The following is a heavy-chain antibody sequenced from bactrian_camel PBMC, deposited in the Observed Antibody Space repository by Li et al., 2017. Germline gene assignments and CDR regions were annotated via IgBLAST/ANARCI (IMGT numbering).Heavy chain of an antibody. Sequence: HVQLVESGGGSVEAGGSRTLSCAATGKGSSRMGWFRQAPGRVREGLACIENDDKTTYANSVKGRFTISRDSAQNILYLQMNDLKPEDTGVYYCAADRWRQPCGHSDVGWYWSGQGTQVTVS. D-gene: IGHD6*01. CDR2: IENDDKT. J-gene: IGHJ4*01. V-gene: IGHV3S53*01. CDR1: GKGSSR.